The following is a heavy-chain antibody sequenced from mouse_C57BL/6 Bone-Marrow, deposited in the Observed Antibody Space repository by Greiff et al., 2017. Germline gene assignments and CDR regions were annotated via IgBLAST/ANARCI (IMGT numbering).Heavy chain of an antibody. Sequence: QVQLQQSGAELVKPGASVKLSCKASGYTFTEYTIHWVKQRSGQGLEWIGWFYPGSGSIKYNEKFKDKATLTADKSSSTVYMELSRLTSEDSAVYSCARHGFLYYSNYEREMDYWGQGTSVTVSS. J-gene: IGHJ4*01. CDR2: FYPGSGSI. D-gene: IGHD2-5*01. CDR1: GYTFTEYT. V-gene: IGHV1-62-2*01. CDR3: ARHGFLYYSNYEREMDY.